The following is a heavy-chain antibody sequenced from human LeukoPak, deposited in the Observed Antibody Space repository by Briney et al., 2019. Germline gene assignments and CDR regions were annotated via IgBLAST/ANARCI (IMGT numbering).Heavy chain of an antibody. CDR3: AKDGRRYYYGSGSYSDAQYYFDY. CDR2: IYSGGST. CDR1: GFTVSSNY. J-gene: IGHJ4*02. V-gene: IGHV3-66*01. D-gene: IGHD3-10*01. Sequence: GGSLRLSCAASGFTVSSNYMSWIRQAPGKGLEWVSVIYSGGSTYYADSVKGRFTISRDNSKNTLYLQMNSLRAEDTAVYYCAKDGRRYYYGSGSYSDAQYYFDYWGQGTLVTVSS.